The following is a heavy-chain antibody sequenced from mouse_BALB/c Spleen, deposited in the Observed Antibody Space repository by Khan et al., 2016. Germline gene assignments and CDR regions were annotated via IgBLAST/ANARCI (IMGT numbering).Heavy chain of an antibody. CDR1: GYTFTSYW. Sequence: DLVKPGASVKLSCKASGYTFTSYWINWIKQRPGQGLEWIGRIAPGSGSTSYNEIFKGKATLTVDTFSCTAYIQLSSLSSEDSAVYFCAREGTVPLMDCWRQETSGSVSS. V-gene: IGHV1S41*01. J-gene: IGHJ4*01. D-gene: IGHD1-1*01. CDR3: AREGTVPLMDC. CDR2: IAPGSGST.